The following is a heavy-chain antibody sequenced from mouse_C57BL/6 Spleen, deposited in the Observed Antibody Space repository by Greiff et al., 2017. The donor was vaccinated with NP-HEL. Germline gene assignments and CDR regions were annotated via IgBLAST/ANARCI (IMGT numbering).Heavy chain of an antibody. CDR2: IYPGDGDT. CDR3: ARKELGTYCDY. CDR1: GYAFSSSW. D-gene: IGHD4-1*01. Sequence: VQLQQSGPELVKPGASVKISCKASGYAFSSSWMNWVKQRPGKGLEWIGRIYPGDGDTNYNGKFTGKATLTADQSSSTAYMQLSSLTSEDSAVYVCARKELGTYCDYWGQGTTLTVAA. V-gene: IGHV1-82*01. J-gene: IGHJ2*01.